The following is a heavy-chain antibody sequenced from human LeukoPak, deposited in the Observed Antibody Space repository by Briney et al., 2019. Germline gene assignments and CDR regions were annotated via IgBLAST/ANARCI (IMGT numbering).Heavy chain of an antibody. J-gene: IGHJ4*02. D-gene: IGHD5-18*01. CDR2: ISYDGSNK. CDR3: ARDPQWTANPDYFDY. Sequence: SGGSLRLSCAASGFTFSSYGMHWVRQAPGKGLEWVAVISYDGSNKYYADSVKGRFTISRDNSKNTLYLQMNSLRAEDTAVYYCARDPQWTANPDYFDYWGQGTLVTVSS. V-gene: IGHV3-30*03. CDR1: GFTFSSYG.